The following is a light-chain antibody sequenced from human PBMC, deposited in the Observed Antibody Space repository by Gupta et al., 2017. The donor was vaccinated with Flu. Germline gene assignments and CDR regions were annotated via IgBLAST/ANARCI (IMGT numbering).Light chain of an antibody. CDR1: QSLLHSNGYNY. V-gene: IGKV2-28*01. CDR3: MQALQTG. J-gene: IGKJ2*03. CDR2: LGS. Sequence: LPVTPGGPASISCRSSQSLLHSNGYNYLDWYLQKPGQSPQLLIYLGSNRASGVPDRFSGGGSGTDFTLKISRVEAEDVGVYYCMQALQTGFGQGTKLEIK.